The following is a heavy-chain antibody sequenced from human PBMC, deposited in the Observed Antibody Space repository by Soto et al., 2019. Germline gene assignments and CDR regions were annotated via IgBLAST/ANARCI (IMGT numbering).Heavy chain of an antibody. J-gene: IGHJ6*02. V-gene: IGHV1-69*01. CDR1: GGTFSSYP. CDR3: ARVGHITNYGMAV. Sequence: QVQLVQSGAEVKKPGSSVKVSCEASGGTFSSYPINWVRQAPGQGLEWVGGIIPFFGTSNYAQKFQGRVTIIADDSTSTAYMELRSLRSEDTAVYYCARVGHITNYGMAVWGQGTTVTVSS. D-gene: IGHD1-26*01. CDR2: IIPFFGTS.